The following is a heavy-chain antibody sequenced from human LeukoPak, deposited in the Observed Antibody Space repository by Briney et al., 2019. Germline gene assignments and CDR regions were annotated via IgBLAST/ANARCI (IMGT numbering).Heavy chain of an antibody. Sequence: PGGSLRLSCAASGFTFSSYAMHWVRQAPGKGLEYVSAISSNGGSTYYANSVKGRFTISRDNSKNTLYLQMGSLRAEDMAVYYCARGDIWGGWYQVFDYWGQGTLVTVSS. CDR3: ARGDIWGGWYQVFDY. D-gene: IGHD6-19*01. J-gene: IGHJ4*02. CDR1: GFTFSSYA. CDR2: ISSNGGST. V-gene: IGHV3-64*01.